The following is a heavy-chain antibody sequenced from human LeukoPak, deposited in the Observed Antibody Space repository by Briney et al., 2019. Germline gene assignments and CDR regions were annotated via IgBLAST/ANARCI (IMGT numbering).Heavy chain of an antibody. CDR3: ARVALGGYSSSPLEH. D-gene: IGHD6-13*01. J-gene: IGHJ4*02. CDR2: IKTGDGTA. Sequence: ASVKFSCKASGYTFTSYAVHWVRQAAGQRPEWLGKIKTGDGTAEISEKFQGRVTFSRDTDATIAYMELSSLTSEDTALYYCARVALGGYSSSPLEHWGQGTLVTVSS. V-gene: IGHV1-3*04. CDR1: GYTFTSYA.